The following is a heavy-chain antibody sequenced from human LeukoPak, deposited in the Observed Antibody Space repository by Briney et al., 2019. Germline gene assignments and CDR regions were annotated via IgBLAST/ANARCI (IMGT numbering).Heavy chain of an antibody. CDR2: ICGNDGKT. J-gene: IGHJ5*02. CDR1: GFTFSTYA. CDR3: ARQYGGTCYAALDH. V-gene: IGHV3-23*01. Sequence: GGSLRLSCAASGFTFSTYAMTWVRQAPGKGLEWVSAICGNDGKTYYADSVKGRFTISRDNSENTVYLQMNNLRAEDTALYYCARQYGGTCYAALDHWGQGTLVTVSS. D-gene: IGHD2-15*01.